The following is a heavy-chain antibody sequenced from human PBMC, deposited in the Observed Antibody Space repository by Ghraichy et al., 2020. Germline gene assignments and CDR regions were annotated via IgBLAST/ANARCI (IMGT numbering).Heavy chain of an antibody. CDR3: ARRGHYYDSSGYYYFDY. CDR1: GGSISSYY. V-gene: IGHV4-59*01. CDR2: IYYSGST. D-gene: IGHD3-22*01. J-gene: IGHJ4*02. Sequence: SETLSLTCTVSGGSISSYYWSWIRQPPGKGLEWIGSIYYSGSTNYNPSLKSRVTISVDTSKNQFSLKLSSVTAADTAVYYCARRGHYYDSSGYYYFDYWGQGTLVTVSS.